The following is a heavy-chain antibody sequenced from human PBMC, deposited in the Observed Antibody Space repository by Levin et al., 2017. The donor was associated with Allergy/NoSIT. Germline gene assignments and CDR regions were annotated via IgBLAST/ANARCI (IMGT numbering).Heavy chain of an antibody. CDR1: GGSFSGYY. Sequence: SETLSLTCAVYGGSFSGYYWSWIRQPPGKGLEWIGEINHSGSTNYNPSLKSRVTISVDTSKNQFSLKLSSVTAADTAVYYCALIAPDDYYYMDVWGKGTTVTVSS. V-gene: IGHV4-34*01. D-gene: IGHD3-16*02. J-gene: IGHJ6*03. CDR3: ALIAPDDYYYMDV. CDR2: INHSGST.